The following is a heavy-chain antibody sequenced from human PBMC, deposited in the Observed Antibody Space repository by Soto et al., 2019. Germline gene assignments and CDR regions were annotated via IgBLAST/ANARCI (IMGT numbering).Heavy chain of an antibody. CDR1: GITFSNYM. Sequence: EVQVLESGGGLVQPGGSLRLSCEASGITFSNYMMTWIRQAPGKGLEWVSTFTAGGDGTYYADSVKGRFTMSRETSKNTLYLQMNSLRAEDTAVYYCAPHVYCSGGSCQYDAFAIRGQGTMVTVSS. CDR3: APHVYCSGGSCQYDAFAI. V-gene: IGHV3-23*01. J-gene: IGHJ3*02. CDR2: FTAGGDGT. D-gene: IGHD2-15*01.